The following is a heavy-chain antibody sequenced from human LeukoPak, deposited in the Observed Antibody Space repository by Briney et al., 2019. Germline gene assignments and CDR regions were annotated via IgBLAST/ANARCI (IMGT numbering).Heavy chain of an antibody. V-gene: IGHV3-23*01. CDR3: AKEIAAIGLPAVDY. D-gene: IGHD6-13*01. CDR2: ISSDGGT. CDR1: GFTFTNYA. J-gene: IGHJ4*02. Sequence: GGSLRLSCAASGFTFTNYAMSWVRQAPGKGLEWVSGISSDGGTFYPDSVKGRFTISRDNSKNTLYLQMNNLGVADTAIYYCAKEIAAIGLPAVDYWGQGTLVTVSS.